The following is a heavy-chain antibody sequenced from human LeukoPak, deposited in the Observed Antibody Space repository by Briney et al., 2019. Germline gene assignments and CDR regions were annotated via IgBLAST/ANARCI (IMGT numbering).Heavy chain of an antibody. J-gene: IGHJ4*02. D-gene: IGHD6-19*01. CDR1: GFTFRSYW. CDR3: ARERSSSGQRFSDY. Sequence: PGGSLRLSCAASGFTFRSYWMHWVRQAPGKGLVWVSRINSNGSTTFYADSVKGRFTISRDNAKNTLYLQMNSLRVEDTALYYCARERSSSGQRFSDYWGQGTLVTVSS. V-gene: IGHV3-74*01. CDR2: INSNGSTT.